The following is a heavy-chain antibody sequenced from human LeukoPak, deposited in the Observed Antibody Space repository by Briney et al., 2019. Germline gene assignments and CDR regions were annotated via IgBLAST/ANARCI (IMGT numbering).Heavy chain of an antibody. D-gene: IGHD3-3*01. J-gene: IGHJ4*02. CDR2: IYYSGST. CDR1: GGSISSGGYY. CDR3: ASTRFLEWLSHFDY. Sequence: SETLSLTCTVSGGSISSGGYYWRWIRQHPGKGLEWIGYIYYSGSTYYNPSLKSRVTISVDTSKNQFSLKLSSVTAADTAVYYCASTRFLEWLSHFDYWGQGTLVTVSS. V-gene: IGHV4-31*03.